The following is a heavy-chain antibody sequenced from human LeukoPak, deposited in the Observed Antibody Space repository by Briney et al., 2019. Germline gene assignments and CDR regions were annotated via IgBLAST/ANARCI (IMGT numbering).Heavy chain of an antibody. CDR2: ISGSGGST. Sequence: GGSLRLSCAASGFTFSSYAMSWVRQAPGKGLEWVSAISGSGGSTYYADSVKGRFTISRDNSKNTLYLQMSSLRAEDTAVYYCARGKSMNYYGSGRYVHRTERQYGMDVWGQGTTVTVSS. CDR1: GFTFSSYA. D-gene: IGHD3-10*01. J-gene: IGHJ6*02. V-gene: IGHV3-23*01. CDR3: ARGKSMNYYGSGRYVHRTERQYGMDV.